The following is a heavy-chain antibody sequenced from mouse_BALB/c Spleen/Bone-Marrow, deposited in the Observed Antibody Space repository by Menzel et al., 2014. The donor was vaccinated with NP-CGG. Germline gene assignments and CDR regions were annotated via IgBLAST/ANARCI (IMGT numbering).Heavy chain of an antibody. CDR1: GYTFTDQS. D-gene: IGHD2-10*02. J-gene: IGHJ1*01. V-gene: IGHV1S53*02. CDR3: KRSRYGYWYFDV. CDR2: ISPGNGDI. Sequence: LVESDAELVKPEASVNISCKASGYTFTDQSIHWVKQKPEQGLEWIGYISPGNGDIKYNEKFKGKATLTADKSSSXAYMQLNSLASEDSAVYFCKRSRYGYWYFDVWGAGTTVTVSS.